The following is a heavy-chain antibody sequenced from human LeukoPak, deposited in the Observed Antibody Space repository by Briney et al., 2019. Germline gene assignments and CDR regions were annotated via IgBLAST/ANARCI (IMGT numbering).Heavy chain of an antibody. V-gene: IGHV3-74*01. J-gene: IGHJ5*02. D-gene: IGHD2-2*01. CDR1: GFTFSSYW. Sequence: GGSLRLSCAASGFTFSSYWMHWVRQAPGKGLVWVSRINSDGSSTTYADSVKGRFTISRDSAKNTLYLQMNSLRAEDTAIYYCARPAGSSSNWFDPWGQGTLVTVSS. CDR2: INSDGSST. CDR3: ARPAGSSSNWFDP.